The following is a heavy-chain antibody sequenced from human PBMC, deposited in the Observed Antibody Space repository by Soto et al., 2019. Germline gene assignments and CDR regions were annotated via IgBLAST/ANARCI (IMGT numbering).Heavy chain of an antibody. J-gene: IGHJ6*03. CDR2: IYYSGST. CDR3: ARGQSGYDYSRFYYMAF. CDR1: GYSISSSNW. D-gene: IGHD5-12*01. Sequence: SETLSLTCAVSGYSISSSNWWGWIRQPPGKGLEWIGYIYYSGSTYYNPSLKSRVTMSVDTSKNQFSLKLSSVTAVDTAVYYCARGQSGYDYSRFYYMAFWGKGTTVTVSS. V-gene: IGHV4-28*03.